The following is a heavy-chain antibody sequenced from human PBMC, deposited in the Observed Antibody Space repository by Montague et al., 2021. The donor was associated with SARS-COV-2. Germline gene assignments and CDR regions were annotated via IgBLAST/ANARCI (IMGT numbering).Heavy chain of an antibody. CDR2: RYQNGAT. D-gene: IGHD3-3*01. V-gene: IGHV4-38-2*01. CDR1: GFSISSGYY. J-gene: IGHJ4*02. CDR3: ARSGVGIFDFSYFDS. Sequence: ETLSLTCCVSGFSISSGYYWGWIRQTPGKGLEWIGSRYQNGATYYSPSLKRPVTILLDTSKNQFSLSLTSVTAADTAVYYCARSGVGIFDFSYFDSWGQGSLVIVSS.